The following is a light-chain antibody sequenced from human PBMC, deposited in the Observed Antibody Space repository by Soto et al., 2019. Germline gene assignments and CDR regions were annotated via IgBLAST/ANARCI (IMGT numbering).Light chain of an antibody. CDR1: QTITIY. Sequence: DIQMTQSPSSLSASVGDTVAITCRASQTITIYLNWYQQEPGKPPKLLIYGANTWQGGVPSRFSAGGSGTDFTLTINNLQPEDFATYYCQQTYTPPFTFGQGTKLQIK. CDR3: QQTYTPPFT. J-gene: IGKJ2*01. CDR2: GAN. V-gene: IGKV1-39*01.